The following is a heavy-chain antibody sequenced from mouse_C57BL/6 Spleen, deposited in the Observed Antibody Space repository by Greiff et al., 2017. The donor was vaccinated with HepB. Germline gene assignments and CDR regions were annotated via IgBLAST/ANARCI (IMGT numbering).Heavy chain of an antibody. CDR2: IHPNSGST. Sequence: QVQLKQSGAELVKPGASVKLSCKASGYTFTSYWMHWVKQRPGQGLEWIGMIHPNSGSTNYNEKFKSKATLTVDKSSSTAYMQLSSLTSEDSAVYYCARFDYGSSYGDYFDYWGQGTTLTVSS. J-gene: IGHJ2*01. CDR1: GYTFTSYW. D-gene: IGHD1-1*01. V-gene: IGHV1-64*01. CDR3: ARFDYGSSYGDYFDY.